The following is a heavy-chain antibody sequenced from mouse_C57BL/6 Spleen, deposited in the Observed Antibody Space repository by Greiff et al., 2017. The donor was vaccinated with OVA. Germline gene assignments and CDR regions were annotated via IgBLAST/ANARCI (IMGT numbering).Heavy chain of an antibody. CDR3: ARAITTVVAFDY. J-gene: IGHJ2*01. Sequence: VQLKESGPELVKPGASVKISCTASGYSFTDYNMNWVKQSTGKSLEWIGVINPNYGTTSYNQKFKGKATLTVDQSSSTAYMQLNSLTSADSAVYYCARAITTVVAFDYWGQGTTLTVSS. CDR1: GYSFTDYN. D-gene: IGHD1-1*01. CDR2: INPNYGTT. V-gene: IGHV1-39*01.